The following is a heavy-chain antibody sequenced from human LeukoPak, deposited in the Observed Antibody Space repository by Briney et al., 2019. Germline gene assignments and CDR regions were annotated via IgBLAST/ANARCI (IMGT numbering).Heavy chain of an antibody. CDR1: GGTFSSYA. CDR3: ARDHSSSSGPKGLDY. D-gene: IGHD6-6*01. Sequence: SVKVSCKASGGTFSSYAISWVRQAPGQGLEWMGRIIPILGIANYAQKFQGRVTITADKSTSTAYMELSSLRSEDTAVYYCARDHSSSSGPKGLDYWGQGTLVTVSS. J-gene: IGHJ4*02. CDR2: IIPILGIA. V-gene: IGHV1-69*04.